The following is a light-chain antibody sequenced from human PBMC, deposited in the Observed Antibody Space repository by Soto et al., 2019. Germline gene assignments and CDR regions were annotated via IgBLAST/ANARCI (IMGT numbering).Light chain of an antibody. CDR2: GAS. CDR1: QSVSSSY. Sequence: EIVLTQSPGTLSLSPGERATLSCRASQSVSSSYFAWYQQKPGQAPRLLIYGASSRATGIPDRFSGSGSGTDFTLTISRLEPEDFAVYYCQQYGRSPPGTFGQGTNVQIQ. CDR3: QQYGRSPPGT. V-gene: IGKV3-20*01. J-gene: IGKJ1*01.